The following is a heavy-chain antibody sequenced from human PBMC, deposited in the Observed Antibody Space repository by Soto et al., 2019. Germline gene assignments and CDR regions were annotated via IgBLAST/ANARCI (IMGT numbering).Heavy chain of an antibody. V-gene: IGHV3-30*18. CDR1: VFNFSSYA. J-gene: IGHJ5*02. D-gene: IGHD3-16*01. CDR2: VPYDGGSE. Sequence: RPLRLYGLASVFNFSSYATQRVRQGPGRGLEWVAVVPYDGGSENYVGSVRGRFTISRDNSKNTVFLQMNSLRVEDTAVYYCAKDIYYYDFSLDDSWGQGTLFSISS. CDR3: AKDIYYYDFSLDDS.